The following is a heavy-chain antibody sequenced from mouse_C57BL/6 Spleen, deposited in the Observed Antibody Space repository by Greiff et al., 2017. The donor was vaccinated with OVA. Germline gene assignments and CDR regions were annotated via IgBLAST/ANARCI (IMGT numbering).Heavy chain of an antibody. J-gene: IGHJ4*01. CDR3: ARSGREDAMDY. CDR2: IYPGSGST. V-gene: IGHV1-55*01. CDR1: GYTFTSYW. D-gene: IGHD1-3*01. Sequence: QVQLQQPGAELVKPGASVQMSCKASGYTFTSYWITWVKQRPGQGLEWIGDIYPGSGSTNYNEKFKSKATLTVDTSSSTAYMQLSSLTSEDSAVYYCARSGREDAMDYWGQGTSVTVSS.